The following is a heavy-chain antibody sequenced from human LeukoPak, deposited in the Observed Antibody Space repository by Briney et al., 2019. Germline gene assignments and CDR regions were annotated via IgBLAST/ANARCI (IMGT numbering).Heavy chain of an antibody. D-gene: IGHD2-2*01. J-gene: IGHJ4*02. Sequence: PGGSLRLSCAASGFTVSSNYMSWIRQAPGKGLEWVSYISSSGSTIYYADSVKGRFTISRDNAKNSLYLQMNSLRAEDTAVYYCARGGYQLLTIDYWGQGTLVTVSS. CDR2: ISSSGSTI. CDR3: ARGGYQLLTIDY. V-gene: IGHV3-11*01. CDR1: GFTVSSNY.